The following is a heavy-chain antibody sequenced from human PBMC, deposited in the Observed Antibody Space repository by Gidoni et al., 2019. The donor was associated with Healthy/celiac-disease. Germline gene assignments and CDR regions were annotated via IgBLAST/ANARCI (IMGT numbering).Heavy chain of an antibody. CDR2: IWYDGSNK. D-gene: IGHD3-16*02. CDR1: GFTFSSYG. J-gene: IGHJ4*02. V-gene: IGHV3-33*01. CDR3: ARSMITFGGVIANYFDY. Sequence: QVQLVESGGGVVQPGRSLRLSCAASGFTFSSYGMHWVRQAPGKGLEGVAVIWYDGSNKYYADSVKGRFTISRDNSKNTLYLQMNSLRAEDTAVYYCARSMITFGGVIANYFDYWGQGTLVTVSS.